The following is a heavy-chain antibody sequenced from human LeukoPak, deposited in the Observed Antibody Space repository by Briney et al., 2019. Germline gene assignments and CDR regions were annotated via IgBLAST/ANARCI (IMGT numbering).Heavy chain of an antibody. CDR2: IKLDGSET. J-gene: IGHJ1*01. CDR3: ASRGAFQH. D-gene: IGHD3-16*01. V-gene: IGHV3-7*03. CDR1: GFTFSSYW. Sequence: GGSLRLSCAASGFTFSSYWMNWVRQAPGKGLEWVAVIKLDGSETYYVDTVKGRFTISRDNAKNSLYLQMNSLRADDTAIYYCASRGAFQHWGQGTLVAVSS.